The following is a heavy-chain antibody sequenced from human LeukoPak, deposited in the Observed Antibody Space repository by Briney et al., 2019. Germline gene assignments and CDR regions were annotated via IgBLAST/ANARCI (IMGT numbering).Heavy chain of an antibody. J-gene: IGHJ4*02. CDR2: IRYDGSNK. D-gene: IGHD5-12*01. CDR3: ARFRGYDYSFGY. V-gene: IGHV3-30*02. CDR1: GFTFSSYG. Sequence: GGSLRLSCAASGFTFSSYGMHWVRQAPGKGLEWVAFIRYDGSNKYYADSVKGRFTISRDNSKNTLYLQMNSLRAEDTAVYYCARFRGYDYSFGYWGQGTLVTVSS.